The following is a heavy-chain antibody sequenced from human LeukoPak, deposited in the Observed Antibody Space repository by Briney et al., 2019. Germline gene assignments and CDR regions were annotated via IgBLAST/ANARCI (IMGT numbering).Heavy chain of an antibody. Sequence: GSSVKVSCKASGGTFSSYAISWVRQAPGQGLEWMGRIIPILGIANYAQKFQGRVTITADKSTSTAYMELSSLRSEDTAVYYCASAAVSWGYDFDYWGQGTLVTVSS. D-gene: IGHD5-12*01. CDR1: GGTFSSYA. CDR3: ASAAVSWGYDFDY. V-gene: IGHV1-69*04. CDR2: IIPILGIA. J-gene: IGHJ4*02.